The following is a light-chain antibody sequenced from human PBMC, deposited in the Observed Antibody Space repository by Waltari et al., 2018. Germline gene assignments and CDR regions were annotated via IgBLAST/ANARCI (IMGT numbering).Light chain of an antibody. CDR3: HYYGASPLFA. CDR1: QGVSSNS. V-gene: IGKV3-20*01. J-gene: IGKJ3*01. CDR2: GAS. Sequence: EITLTQSPGTLSLPPGQRATLPCRASQGVSSNSLAWYQHIPRQAPRLLIYGASTRAPGIPERFSGRESGTDFTLTISRLEPEDFAVYYCHYYGASPLFAFGPGTKVDV.